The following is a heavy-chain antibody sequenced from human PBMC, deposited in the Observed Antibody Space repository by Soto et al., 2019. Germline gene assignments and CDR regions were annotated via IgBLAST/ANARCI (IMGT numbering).Heavy chain of an antibody. V-gene: IGHV5-10-1*01. CDR3: ARRGGIVVVPAAIGYYGMDV. CDR1: GYSFTSYW. D-gene: IGHD2-2*02. CDR2: IDPSDSYT. Sequence: SGESLKISCKGSGYSFTSYWISWVRQMPGKGLEWMGRIDPSDSYTNYSPSFQGHVTISADKSISTAYLQWSSLKASDTAMYYCARRGGIVVVPAAIGYYGMDVWGQGTTVTVSS. J-gene: IGHJ6*02.